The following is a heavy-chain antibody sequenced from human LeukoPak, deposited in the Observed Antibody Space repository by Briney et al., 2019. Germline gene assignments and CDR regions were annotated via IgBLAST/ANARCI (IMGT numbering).Heavy chain of an antibody. Sequence: ASVKVSCKASGYTFSNYGITWVRQAPGHGLEWMGWIRTYNGNTKYAQKVQGRVTLTKDTSTTTAYMELRRLRSDDTAVYYCERVSLVRIAAAITMDYWGQGSLVTVSS. V-gene: IGHV1-18*01. CDR2: IRTYNGNT. D-gene: IGHD6-13*01. CDR3: ERVSLVRIAAAITMDY. J-gene: IGHJ4*02. CDR1: GYTFSNYG.